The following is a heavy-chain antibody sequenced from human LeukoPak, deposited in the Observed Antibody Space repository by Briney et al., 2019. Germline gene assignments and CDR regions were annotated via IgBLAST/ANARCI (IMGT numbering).Heavy chain of an antibody. CDR2: IYTRGST. J-gene: IGHJ3*02. D-gene: IGHD2-15*01. CDR1: GGSINNYY. V-gene: IGHV4-4*07. CDR3: DICSGGGAFDI. Sequence: SETLSLTCTVSGGSINNYYWSWIRQPAGKGLEWIGRIYTRGSTNYNPSLKSRVTMSVDTSKNQFSLKLSSVTAADTAVCSADICSGGGAFDIWGQGTMVSVS.